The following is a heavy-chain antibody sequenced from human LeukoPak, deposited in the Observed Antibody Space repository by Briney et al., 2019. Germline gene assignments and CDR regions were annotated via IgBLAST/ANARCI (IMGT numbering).Heavy chain of an antibody. CDR1: GFTFSSYA. CDR2: ISGSGGST. J-gene: IGHJ4*02. D-gene: IGHD3-22*01. Sequence: GSLRLSCAASGFTFSSYAMSWVRQAPGKGLEWVSAISGSGGSTYYADSVKGRLTISRDNSKNTLYLQMNSLRAEDTAVYYCAKTSYDSSGYYYFDYWGQGTLVTVSS. V-gene: IGHV3-23*01. CDR3: AKTSYDSSGYYYFDY.